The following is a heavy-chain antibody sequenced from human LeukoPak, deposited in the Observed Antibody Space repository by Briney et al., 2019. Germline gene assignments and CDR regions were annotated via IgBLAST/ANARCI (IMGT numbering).Heavy chain of an antibody. D-gene: IGHD3-22*01. CDR2: IIPIFGTA. J-gene: IGHJ3*02. CDR3: ARGSDSSGYYYAKRDDAFDI. V-gene: IGHV1-69*13. Sequence: GASVKVSCKASGGTFSSYAISWVRQAPGQGLEWMGGIIPIFGTANYAQKFQGRVTITADESTSTAYMELRSLRSDDTAVYYCARGSDSSGYYYAKRDDAFDIWGQGTMVTVSS. CDR1: GGTFSSYA.